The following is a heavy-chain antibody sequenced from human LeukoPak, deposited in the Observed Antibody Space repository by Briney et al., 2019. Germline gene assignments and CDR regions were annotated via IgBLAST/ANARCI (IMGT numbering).Heavy chain of an antibody. CDR3: ASRPFETTVVPWDFY. CDR2: IRPMNSDV. J-gene: IGHJ4*02. V-gene: IGHV5-51*01. Sequence: GESLKISCKGSGYSFTSYWIGWVRQMPGKGLEWMGIIRPMNSDVRYSPSFQGQVTISAARSINTAYLQWSSLTASDTAMYYCASRPFETTVVPWDFYGGQGTQVTVSS. CDR1: GYSFTSYW. D-gene: IGHD4-23*01.